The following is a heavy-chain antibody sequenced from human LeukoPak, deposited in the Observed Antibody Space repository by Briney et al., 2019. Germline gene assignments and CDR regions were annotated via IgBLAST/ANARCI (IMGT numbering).Heavy chain of an antibody. Sequence: ASVKVSCKASGYTFTSYDINWVRQATGQGLEWMGWMNPNSGNTGYAQKFQGRVTITRNTSISTAYMELSSLRSEDTAVYYCARDAAKWSWFDPWGQGTLVTVSS. CDR1: GYTFTSYD. D-gene: IGHD6-25*01. CDR3: ARDAAKWSWFDP. V-gene: IGHV1-8*03. CDR2: MNPNSGNT. J-gene: IGHJ5*02.